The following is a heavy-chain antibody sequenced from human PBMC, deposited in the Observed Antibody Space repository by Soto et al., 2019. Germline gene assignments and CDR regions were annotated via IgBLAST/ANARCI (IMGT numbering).Heavy chain of an antibody. CDR1: GFTFSDYY. CDR2: ISSSSRYT. CDR3: ARDGQGRGCWFDH. V-gene: IGHV3-11*05. J-gene: IGHJ5*02. Sequence: QVQLVESGGGLVKPGGSLRLSCAASGFTFSDYYMSWIRKAPGMGQEWVSYISSSSRYTNYADSVKGRFTISRDNATNSLYLQMNSRRAEDTAVYYCARDGQGRGCWFDHWGQGTLVTVSS. D-gene: IGHD6-19*01.